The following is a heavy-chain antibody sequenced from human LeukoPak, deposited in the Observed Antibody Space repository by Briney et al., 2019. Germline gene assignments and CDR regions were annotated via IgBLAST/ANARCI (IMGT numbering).Heavy chain of an antibody. V-gene: IGHV3-23*01. CDR2: ISGSGGST. CDR1: GFTFNTFA. Sequence: GGSLRLSCAASGFTFNTFAVSWVRQAPGKGLEWVTAISGSGGSTYYADSVKGRFTISRDNSKNTLYLQMNSLRAEDTAVYYCAKPPSIAAAGRFFDYWGQGTLVTVSS. CDR3: AKPPSIAAAGRFFDY. D-gene: IGHD6-13*01. J-gene: IGHJ4*02.